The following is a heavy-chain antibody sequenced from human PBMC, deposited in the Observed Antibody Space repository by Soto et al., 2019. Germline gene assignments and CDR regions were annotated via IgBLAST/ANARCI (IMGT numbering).Heavy chain of an antibody. CDR2: IRSSSGYI. V-gene: IGHV3-21*01. D-gene: IGHD3-16*02. J-gene: IGHJ4*02. CDR1: GFTFSSYS. CDR3: AREAIITFGGVIVPRYFDF. Sequence: PGGSLRLSCTASGFTFSSYSMNWVRQAPGKGLEWVSSIRSSSGYIYYADSVTGRFTISRDNAKNSLYLQMNSLRAEDTAVYYCAREAIITFGGVIVPRYFDFWGQGTLLTVSS.